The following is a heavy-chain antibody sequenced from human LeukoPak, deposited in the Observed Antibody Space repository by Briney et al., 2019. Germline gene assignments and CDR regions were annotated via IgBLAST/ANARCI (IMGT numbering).Heavy chain of an antibody. CDR3: ARGVTIFGVALPDY. V-gene: IGHV1-8*01. Sequence: ASVKVSCKASGYTFTSYDINWVRQATGQGLEWMGWMNPNSGNTGYAQKFQGRVTMTRNTSISTAYMELSSLRSEDTAVYYCARGVTIFGVALPDYWGQGTLVTVSS. J-gene: IGHJ4*02. CDR1: GYTFTSYD. CDR2: MNPNSGNT. D-gene: IGHD3-3*01.